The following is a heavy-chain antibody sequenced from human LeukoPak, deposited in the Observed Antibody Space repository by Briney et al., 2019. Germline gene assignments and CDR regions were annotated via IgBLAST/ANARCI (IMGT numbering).Heavy chain of an antibody. D-gene: IGHD3-22*01. CDR2: IYPNSGGT. J-gene: IGHJ1*01. Sequence: ASVKVSCKASGYTFSDYYMYWVRQAPGQGLEWVGWIYPNSGGTNYAQKFQGRVTMTRDTSIITAYMELSSLRSDDTAVYFCARGSYDSSDYEYFQHWGQGTLVTVSS. CDR1: GYTFSDYY. CDR3: ARGSYDSSDYEYFQH. V-gene: IGHV1-2*02.